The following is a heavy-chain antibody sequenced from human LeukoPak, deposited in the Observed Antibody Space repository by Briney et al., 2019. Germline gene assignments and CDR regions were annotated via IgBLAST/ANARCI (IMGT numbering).Heavy chain of an antibody. CDR3: ARDRGGSWYEIYYYYYYMDV. Sequence: GGSLRLSCAASGFTFSSYGMHWVRQAPGKGLEWVAVIWFDGSNKYYADSVKGRFTISRDNSKNTLYLQMNSLRAEDTAVYYCARDRGGSWYEIYYYYYYMDVWGKGTTVTVSS. J-gene: IGHJ6*03. CDR2: IWFDGSNK. V-gene: IGHV3-33*01. CDR1: GFTFSSYG. D-gene: IGHD6-13*01.